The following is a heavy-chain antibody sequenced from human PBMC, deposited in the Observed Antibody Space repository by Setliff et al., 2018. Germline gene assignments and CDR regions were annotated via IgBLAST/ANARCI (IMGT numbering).Heavy chain of an antibody. Sequence: GESLTISCAASGFSFSSYAMSWVRQAPGKGLEWVSTIIGSGIGTYYADSVQGRVTISRDNHKNTLHLQMNSLRVEDTAIYYCAKSPHDFWSGRVFFDYWGQGMLVTVSS. J-gene: IGHJ4*01. CDR1: GFSFSSYA. V-gene: IGHV3-23*01. D-gene: IGHD3-3*01. CDR2: IIGSGIGT. CDR3: AKSPHDFWSGRVFFDY.